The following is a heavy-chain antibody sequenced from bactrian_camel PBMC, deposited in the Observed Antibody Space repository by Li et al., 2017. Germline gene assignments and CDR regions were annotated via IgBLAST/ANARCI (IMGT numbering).Heavy chain of an antibody. CDR1: AEALDVNC. CDR3: TRDRGLAVPAGSFDY. D-gene: IGHD6*01. V-gene: IGHV3S1*01. CDR2: FYTDTGRT. J-gene: IGHJ6*01. Sequence: HVQLVESGGGSAQPGGSLSLSCTTTAEALDVNCISWFRQVPGKGRKGIVGFYTDTGRTYYDDSVKGRFTISRDNAKNTINLELNSLKTEDTAMYYCTRDRGLAVPAGSFDYWAQGTQVTVS.